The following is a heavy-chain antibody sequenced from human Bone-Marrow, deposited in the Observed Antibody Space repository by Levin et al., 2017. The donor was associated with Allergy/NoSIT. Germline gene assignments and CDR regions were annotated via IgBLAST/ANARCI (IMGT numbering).Heavy chain of an antibody. Sequence: QTGGSLRLSCAASGFTFDDSGMHWVRQAPGKGLEWVSGISWNSGSITYADSVKGRFTISRDNAKNSLYLQMNSLTTEDTALYYCAKATKDYYGMDVWGQGTTVTVSS. J-gene: IGHJ6*02. V-gene: IGHV3-9*01. CDR3: AKATKDYYGMDV. CDR2: ISWNSGSI. CDR1: GFTFDDSG.